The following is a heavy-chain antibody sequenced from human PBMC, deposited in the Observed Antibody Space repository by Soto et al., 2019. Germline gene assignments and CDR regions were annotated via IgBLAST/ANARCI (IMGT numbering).Heavy chain of an antibody. D-gene: IGHD6-13*01. CDR2: IYSGGST. J-gene: IGHJ4*02. V-gene: IGHV3-53*01. CDR3: AREGIAAAQYYFDY. CDR1: GFTVSSNY. Sequence: PGGSLRLSCAASGFTVSSNYMSWVRQAPGKGLEWVSVIYSGGSTYYADSVKGRFTISRDNSKNTLYLQMNSLRAEDTAVYYCAREGIAAAQYYFDYWGQGTLVTVSS.